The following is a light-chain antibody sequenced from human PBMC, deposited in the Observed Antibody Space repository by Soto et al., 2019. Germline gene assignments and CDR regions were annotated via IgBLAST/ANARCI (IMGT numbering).Light chain of an antibody. V-gene: IGKV3D-15*01. CDR3: QPYDNWPLT. CDR2: GAS. CDR1: QSVSSD. J-gene: IGKJ4*01. Sequence: EIVMTQSPATLSVSPWERATLSCRASQSVSSDLAWYQQKPGQAPWILIYGASSRAIHTPDRFSGSGSGTDYSLTISGLEPDDFAVYYCQPYDNWPLTFGGGTKVDTK.